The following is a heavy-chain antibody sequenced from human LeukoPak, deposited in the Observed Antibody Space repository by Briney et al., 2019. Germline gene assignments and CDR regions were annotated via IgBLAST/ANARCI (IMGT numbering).Heavy chain of an antibody. J-gene: IGHJ4*02. CDR2: INHNSGGT. Sequence: ASVKVSCKASGYTFTGYYMHWVRQAPGQGLEWMGWINHNSGGTNYAQKFQGRVTMTRDTSISTAYMELSRLRSDDTAGYYCARDRGVVVAATDFDYWGQGTLVTVSS. D-gene: IGHD2-15*01. CDR1: GYTFTGYY. V-gene: IGHV1-2*02. CDR3: ARDRGVVVAATDFDY.